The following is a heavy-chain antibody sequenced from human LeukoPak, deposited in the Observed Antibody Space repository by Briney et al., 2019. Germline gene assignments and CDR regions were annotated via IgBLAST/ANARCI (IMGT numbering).Heavy chain of an antibody. CDR2: IYYSGTT. Sequence: SETLSLTCTVSGGSISSSNYYWGWIRQPPGKGLEWIGYIYYSGTTYYNPSLKSRVTISVDTSKNQFSLKLSSVTAADTAVYYCARDYVSAAGFDAFDIWGQGTKVTVFS. J-gene: IGHJ3*02. D-gene: IGHD3-16*01. CDR1: GGSISSSNYY. CDR3: ARDYVSAAGFDAFDI. V-gene: IGHV4-31*03.